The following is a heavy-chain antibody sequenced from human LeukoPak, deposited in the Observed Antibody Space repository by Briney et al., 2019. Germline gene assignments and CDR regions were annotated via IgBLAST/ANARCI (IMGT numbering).Heavy chain of an antibody. D-gene: IGHD1-26*01. CDR3: ARDYSGGYYVAYYFDY. CDR1: GFTFSSYG. V-gene: IGHV3-33*01. Sequence: PGRSLRLSCAASGFTFSSYGMHWVRQAPGKGPEWVAVIWYDGSNKYYADSVKGRFTISRDNSKNTLYLQMNSLRAEDTAVYYCARDYSGGYYVAYYFDYWGQGTLVTVSS. CDR2: IWYDGSNK. J-gene: IGHJ4*02.